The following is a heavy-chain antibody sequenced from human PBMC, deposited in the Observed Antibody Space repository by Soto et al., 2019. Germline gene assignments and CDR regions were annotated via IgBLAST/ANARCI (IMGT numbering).Heavy chain of an antibody. Sequence: GGSLRLSCAASGFTFSSYSMNWVRQAPGKGLEWVSSISSSSSYIYYADSVKGRFTISRDNAKNSLYLQMNSLRAEDTAVYYCARGPLWFGELLDYWGQGTLVTVSS. CDR2: ISSSSSYI. J-gene: IGHJ4*02. V-gene: IGHV3-21*01. CDR3: ARGPLWFGELLDY. D-gene: IGHD3-10*01. CDR1: GFTFSSYS.